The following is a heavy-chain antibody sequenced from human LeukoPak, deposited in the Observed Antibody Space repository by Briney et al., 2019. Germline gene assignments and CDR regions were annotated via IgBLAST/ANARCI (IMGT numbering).Heavy chain of an antibody. D-gene: IGHD1-26*01. CDR3: TTDLRWELPPTDY. CDR1: GFTFSNAW. J-gene: IGHJ4*02. Sequence: PGGSLRLSCAASGFTFSNAWMSWVRHAREKGLEWVGSIKSKTDDETAEYAAPVKGRFTISRDDSKNTLYLQMNSLKTEDTGVYYCTTDLRWELPPTDYWGQGTPVTVSS. CDR2: IKSKTDDETA. V-gene: IGHV3-15*01.